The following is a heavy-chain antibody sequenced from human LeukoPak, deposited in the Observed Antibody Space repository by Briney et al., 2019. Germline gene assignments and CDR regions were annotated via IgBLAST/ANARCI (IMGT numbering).Heavy chain of an antibody. CDR1: GGTFSSYT. V-gene: IGHV1-69*13. CDR3: AAIKPPTRIPSMDYYYMDV. CDR2: IIPIFGTT. Sequence: SVTVSCMASGGTFSSYTFSWVRQAPGQGPEWMGGIIPIFGTTNYAQKFQGRVTITADESTSPVYMELSSLRSHDTAVYYCAAIKPPTRIPSMDYYYMDVWGKGTTVTVSS. D-gene: IGHD2-2*02. J-gene: IGHJ6*03.